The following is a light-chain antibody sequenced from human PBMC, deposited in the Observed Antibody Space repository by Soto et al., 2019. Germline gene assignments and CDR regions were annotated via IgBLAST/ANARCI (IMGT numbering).Light chain of an antibody. CDR1: QSITSNY. CDR3: RQYGSSPPWT. J-gene: IGKJ1*01. CDR2: DAS. Sequence: EIVLTQSPGTLSLSPGERVTLSCRASQSITSNYLAWYQQKPGQAPRLLIYDASSRATGIPDRFSGSGSGTDFPLTISRLEPEDFALYYCRQYGSSPPWTFGQGTKVDIK. V-gene: IGKV3-20*01.